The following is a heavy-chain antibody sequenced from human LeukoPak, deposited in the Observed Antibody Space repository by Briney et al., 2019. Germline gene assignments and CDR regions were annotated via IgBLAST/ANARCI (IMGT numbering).Heavy chain of an antibody. D-gene: IGHD2-2*01. J-gene: IGHJ4*02. CDR1: GGSISSSSYY. CDR2: IYYSGST. V-gene: IGHV4-39*01. Sequence: KTSETLSLTCPVSGGSISSSSYYWGWIRQPPGKGLEWSGSIYYSGSTYYNPSLKSRVTISVDTSKNQFSLKLSSVTAADTAVYYCASTPYCSSTSCRFDYWGQGTLVTVSS. CDR3: ASTPYCSSTSCRFDY.